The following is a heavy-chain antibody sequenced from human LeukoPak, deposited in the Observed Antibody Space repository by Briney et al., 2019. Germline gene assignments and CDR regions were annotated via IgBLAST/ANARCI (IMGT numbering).Heavy chain of an antibody. CDR2: IYYSGST. CDR3: ARHSSSDDY. CDR1: GVSISSSSYY. D-gene: IGHD6-6*01. V-gene: IGHV4-39*01. J-gene: IGHJ4*02. Sequence: SETLSLTCTVSGVSISSSSYYWGWIRQPPGKGLEWIGSIYYSGSTYYNPSLKSRVTISVDTSKNQFSLKLSSVTAADTAVYYCARHSSSDDYWGQGTLVTVSS.